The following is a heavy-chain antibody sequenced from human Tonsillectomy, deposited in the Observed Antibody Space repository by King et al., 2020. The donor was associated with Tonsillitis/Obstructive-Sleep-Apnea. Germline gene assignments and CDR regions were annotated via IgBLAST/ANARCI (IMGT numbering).Heavy chain of an antibody. V-gene: IGHV3-9*01. CDR2: ISWNSGSI. J-gene: IGHJ5*02. CDR1: GFTFDDYA. D-gene: IGHD2-2*01. Sequence: VQLVESGGGLVQPGRSLRLSCAASGFTFDDYAMHWVRQAPGKGLEWVSGISWNSGSIGYADSVKGRFTISRDNAKNSLYLQMNSLRAEDTAFYYCATEISPVVVPASRFDPWGQGTLVTVSS. CDR3: ATEISPVVVPASRFDP.